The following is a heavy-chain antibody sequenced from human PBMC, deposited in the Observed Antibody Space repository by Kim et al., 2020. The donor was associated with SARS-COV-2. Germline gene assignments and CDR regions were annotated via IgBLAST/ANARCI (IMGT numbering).Heavy chain of an antibody. J-gene: IGHJ4*02. V-gene: IGHV3-7*01. CDR3: ARIWFYSSGWYFDY. Sequence: GGSLRLSCAASGFTFSSYWMTWVRQAPGKGLEWVANIKQDESQKYYVDSVKGRFTISRDNAKNSLYLQMNSVSAEDTAVYYCARIWFYSSGWYFDYWGQGTLVTVSS. D-gene: IGHD6-19*01. CDR1: GFTFSSYW. CDR2: IKQDESQK.